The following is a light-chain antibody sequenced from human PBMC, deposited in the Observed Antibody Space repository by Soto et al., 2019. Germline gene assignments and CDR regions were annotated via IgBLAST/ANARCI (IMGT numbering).Light chain of an antibody. CDR2: GAS. Sequence: EIVMTQSPATLSVSPGDRATLSCRASQTVSGNLAWYQQKPGQAPRLLMYGASTRATGIPARFSGSGSGTEFTLNISSLQSEDFAVYYCQQYNNWLMYTFGQGTKLEIK. CDR3: QQYNNWLMYT. CDR1: QTVSGN. J-gene: IGKJ2*01. V-gene: IGKV3-15*01.